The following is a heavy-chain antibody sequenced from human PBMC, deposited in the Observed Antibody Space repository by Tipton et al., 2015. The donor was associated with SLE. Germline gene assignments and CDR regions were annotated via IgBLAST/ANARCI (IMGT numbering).Heavy chain of an antibody. D-gene: IGHD2-21*01. Sequence: QSGAEVKKPGSSVKVSCKASGGTFSNYAISWVRQAPGQGLKWMGGIIPIFGTANYAQKFQDRVTITADESTNTAYMELSSLRSEDTAVYYCHSLGYYFYYGMDVWGPGTTVSVSS. CDR2: IIPIFGTA. J-gene: IGHJ6*02. CDR3: HSLGYYFYYGMDV. V-gene: IGHV1-69*01. CDR1: GGTFSNYA.